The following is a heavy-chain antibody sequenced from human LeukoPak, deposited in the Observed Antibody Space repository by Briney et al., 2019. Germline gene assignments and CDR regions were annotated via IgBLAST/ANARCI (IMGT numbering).Heavy chain of an antibody. CDR2: IYHSGST. CDR1: GGSISSGGYY. J-gene: IGHJ4*02. Sequence: SETLSLTCTVSGGSISSGGYYWSWIRQPPGKGLEWIGYIYHSGSTYYNPSLKSRVTISVDRSKNQFSLKLSSVTAADTAVYYCARDCASGGCRVDYWGQGTLVTVSS. CDR3: ARDCASGGCRVDY. V-gene: IGHV4-30-2*01. D-gene: IGHD6-25*01.